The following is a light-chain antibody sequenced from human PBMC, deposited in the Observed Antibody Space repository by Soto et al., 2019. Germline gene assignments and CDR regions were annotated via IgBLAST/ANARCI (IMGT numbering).Light chain of an antibody. Sequence: QSVLTQPPSASGTPGQRVTISCSGGSYNIGKNLVYWYQQRPGTAPKLLIFKSNVRPPGVPDRFSGSNSGSSASLAISGLRSEDEADYFCAAWDDSLSAWVFGGGTQLTVL. V-gene: IGLV1-47*01. CDR3: AAWDDSLSAWV. CDR2: KSN. J-gene: IGLJ3*02. CDR1: SYNIGKNL.